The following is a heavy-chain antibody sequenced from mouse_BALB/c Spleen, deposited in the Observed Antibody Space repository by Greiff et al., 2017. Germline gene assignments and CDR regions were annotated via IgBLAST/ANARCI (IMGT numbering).Heavy chain of an antibody. J-gene: IGHJ3*01. V-gene: IGHV14-3*02. CDR2: IDPANGNT. CDR1: GFNIKDTY. D-gene: IGHD2-4*01. CDR3: ASLYDYDGVY. Sequence: VQLQQSGAELVKPGASVKLSCTASGFNIKDTYMHWVKQRPEQGLEWIGRIDPANGNTKYDPKFQGKATITADTSSNTAYLQLSSLTSEDTAVYYCASLYDYDGVYWGQGTLVTVSA.